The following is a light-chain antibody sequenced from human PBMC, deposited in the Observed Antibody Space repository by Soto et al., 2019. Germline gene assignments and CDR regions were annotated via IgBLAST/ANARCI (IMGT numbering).Light chain of an antibody. J-gene: IGLJ2*01. V-gene: IGLV2-11*01. CDR2: DVS. CDR3: CSYAGSYTPWV. Sequence: QSALTQPRSVSGSPGQSVTISCTGTSSDVGGYNYVSWYQQHPGKAPKLMIYDVSKRPSGVPDRFSGSKSGNTASLTISGLQAEDEADYYCCSYAGSYTPWVFGGGTQLTAL. CDR1: SSDVGGYNY.